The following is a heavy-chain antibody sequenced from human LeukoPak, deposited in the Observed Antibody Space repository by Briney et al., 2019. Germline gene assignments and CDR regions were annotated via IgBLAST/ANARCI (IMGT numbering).Heavy chain of an antibody. V-gene: IGHV1-8*01. CDR1: GYTFTTYD. CDR3: ARRNTAMVAGLDY. J-gene: IGHJ4*02. Sequence: ASVKVSCKASGYTFTTYDINWVRQATGQGLEWMGWMNPNSGNTGYPQKFQGRVTMTRNTSISTAFMELSGLRSEDTAVYFCARRNTAMVAGLDYWGQGSLVTVSS. CDR2: MNPNSGNT. D-gene: IGHD5-18*01.